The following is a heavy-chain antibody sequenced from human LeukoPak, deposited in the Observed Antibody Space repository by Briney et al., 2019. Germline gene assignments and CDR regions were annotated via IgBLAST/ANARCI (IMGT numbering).Heavy chain of an antibody. Sequence: SETLSLTCTVSGGSISSSSYYWGWIRQPPGKGLEWIGSIYSSGSTFNNPSLKSRVTISVDTSKNQFSLKLSSVTAADTAVYYCARTWTTSSFYPWGQGTLVTVSS. J-gene: IGHJ5*02. CDR3: ARTWTTSSFYP. CDR2: IYSSGST. V-gene: IGHV4-39*01. D-gene: IGHD2/OR15-2a*01. CDR1: GGSISSSSYY.